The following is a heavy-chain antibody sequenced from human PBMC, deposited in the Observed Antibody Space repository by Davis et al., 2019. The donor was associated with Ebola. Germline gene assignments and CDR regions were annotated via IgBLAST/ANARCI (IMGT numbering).Heavy chain of an antibody. CDR3: AKEGVKYYGSGSYWATNFDY. CDR2: ISGSGGST. CDR1: GFTFSSYA. Sequence: GESLKISCAASGFTFSSYAMSWVRQAPGKGLEWVSAISGSGGSTYYADSVKGRFTISRDNSKNTLYLQMNSLRAEDTAVYYCAKEGVKYYGSGSYWATNFDYWGQGTLVTVSS. D-gene: IGHD3-10*01. V-gene: IGHV3-23*01. J-gene: IGHJ4*02.